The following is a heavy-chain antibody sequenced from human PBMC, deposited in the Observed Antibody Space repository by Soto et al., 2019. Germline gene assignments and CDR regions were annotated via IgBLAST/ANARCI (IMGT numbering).Heavy chain of an antibody. V-gene: IGHV2-26*01. CDR1: GFSLSNAKMG. D-gene: IGHD5-18*01. CDR3: ARTVDTTMVFSRFEY. Sequence: QVTLKESGPVLVKPTETLTLTCTVSGFSLSNAKMGVSWIRQPPGKALEWLAHIFSNDEKSYTTSLKSRLTISKDTSKSQVVLTMTNIDPVDTATYYCARTVDTTMVFSRFEYWGPGTLVTVSS. CDR2: IFSNDEK. J-gene: IGHJ4*02.